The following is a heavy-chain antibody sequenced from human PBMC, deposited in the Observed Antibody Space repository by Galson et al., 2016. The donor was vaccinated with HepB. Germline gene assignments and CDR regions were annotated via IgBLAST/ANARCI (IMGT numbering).Heavy chain of an antibody. D-gene: IGHD5-24*01. CDR1: TLNFEDNA. J-gene: IGHJ4*01. Sequence: SLRLSCAASTLNFEDNAMHWVRQPPGKGLEWVSVISADGASTSYSDSVKGRFTISRDNNRGSLYLQMNSLRSEDTALYYCAGEMPTITAPSFDYWGRGTRVTVSS. CDR2: ISADGAST. V-gene: IGHV3-43*02. CDR3: AGEMPTITAPSFDY.